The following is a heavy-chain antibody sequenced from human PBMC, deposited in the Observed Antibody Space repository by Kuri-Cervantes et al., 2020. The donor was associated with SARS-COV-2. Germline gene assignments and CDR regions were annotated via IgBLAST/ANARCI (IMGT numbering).Heavy chain of an antibody. CDR1: ETTFPNYD. CDR2: VKTNSGNT. J-gene: IGHJ5*02. Sequence: ASVKVSCKAPETTFPNYDINWVRQATGQGLEWMGMVKTNSGNTLYAQIFQGRVTMTRDTSISTAYMELSRLRSDDTAVYYCARSVREYDFWSGYPNWFDPWGQGTLVTVSS. CDR3: ARSVREYDFWSGYPNWFDP. V-gene: IGHV1-8*01. D-gene: IGHD3-3*01.